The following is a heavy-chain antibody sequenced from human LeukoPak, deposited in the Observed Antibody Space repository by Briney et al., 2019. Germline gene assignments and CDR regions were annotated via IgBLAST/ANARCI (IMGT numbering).Heavy chain of an antibody. J-gene: IGHJ4*02. CDR2: INPNSGGT. V-gene: IGHV1-2*06. CDR1: GDTFTDDY. CDR3: ARRVGSSSGYSFDY. D-gene: IGHD5-12*01. Sequence: ASVKVSCEASGDTFTDDYIHGVRHRQAPGQGREWVGRINPNSGGTNYAQKFQGRVTMTRDTSISTAYMELSSLSSDDTAVYFCARRVGSSSGYSFDYWGQGTPVTVSS.